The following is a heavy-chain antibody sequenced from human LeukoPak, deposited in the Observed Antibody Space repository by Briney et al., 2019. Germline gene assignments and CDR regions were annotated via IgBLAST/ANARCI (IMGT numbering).Heavy chain of an antibody. CDR2: IYYSGST. D-gene: IGHD3-3*01. CDR3: ARLGPQRITIFGVVYPLYYFDY. V-gene: IGHV4-59*08. Sequence: SETLSLTCTVSGGSISSYYWSWIRQPPGKGLEWIGYIYYSGSTNYNPSLKSRVTISVDTSKNQFSLKLSSVTAADTAVYYCARLGPQRITIFGVVYPLYYFDYWGQGTLVTVSS. CDR1: GGSISSYY. J-gene: IGHJ4*02.